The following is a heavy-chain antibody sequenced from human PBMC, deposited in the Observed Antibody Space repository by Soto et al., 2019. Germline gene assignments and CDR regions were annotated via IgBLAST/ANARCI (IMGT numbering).Heavy chain of an antibody. D-gene: IGHD3-9*01. CDR3: AKDLYDILTGYGDY. J-gene: IGHJ4*02. Sequence: EVQLVESGGGLVQPGRSLRLSCAASGFTFDDYAMHWVRQAPGKGLEWVSGISWNSGSIGYADSVKGRFTISRDNAKNSLYLQMNSLRAEDTALYYCAKDLYDILTGYGDYWGQGTLVTVSS. CDR1: GFTFDDYA. CDR2: ISWNSGSI. V-gene: IGHV3-9*01.